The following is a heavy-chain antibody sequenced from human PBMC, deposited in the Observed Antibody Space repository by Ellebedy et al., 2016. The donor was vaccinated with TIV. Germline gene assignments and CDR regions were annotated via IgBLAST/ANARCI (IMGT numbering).Heavy chain of an antibody. V-gene: IGHV3-23*01. Sequence: GESLKISXAASGFTFSSYAMSWVRQAPGKGLEWVSAISGSGGSIYYADSVKGRFTISRDNSKNTLYLQMNSLRAEDTAVYYCAKGGETSGAFDIWGQGTMVTVSS. D-gene: IGHD3-10*01. CDR3: AKGGETSGAFDI. CDR2: ISGSGGSI. J-gene: IGHJ3*02. CDR1: GFTFSSYA.